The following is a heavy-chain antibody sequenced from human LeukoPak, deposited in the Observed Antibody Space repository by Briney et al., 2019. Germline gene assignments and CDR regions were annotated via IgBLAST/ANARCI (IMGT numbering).Heavy chain of an antibody. CDR3: ARRGYYSYDAFDI. CDR2: IYPGDSNT. J-gene: IGHJ3*02. V-gene: IGHV5-51*01. CDR1: GYSFTNYW. Sequence: GESLKISCKGSGYSFTNYWIGWVRQMPGKGLEWMGIIYPGDSNTKYSPSFQGQVTISADKSINTAYLPWSSLKASNTAMYYCARRGYYSYDAFDIWGQGTMVTVSS. D-gene: IGHD3-22*01.